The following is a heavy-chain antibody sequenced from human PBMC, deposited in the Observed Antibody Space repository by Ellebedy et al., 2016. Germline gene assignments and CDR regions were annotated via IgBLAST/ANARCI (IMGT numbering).Heavy chain of an antibody. V-gene: IGHV4-39*07. D-gene: IGHD1-26*01. J-gene: IGHJ4*02. CDR1: GGSISSSSYY. CDR2: IYYSGST. Sequence: SETLSLTXTVSGGSISSSSYYWGWIRQPPGKGLEWIGSIYYSGSTYYNPSLKSRVTISVDTSKNQFSLKLSSVTAADTAVYYCAREGGSYYDDFDYWGQGTLVTVSS. CDR3: AREGGSYYDDFDY.